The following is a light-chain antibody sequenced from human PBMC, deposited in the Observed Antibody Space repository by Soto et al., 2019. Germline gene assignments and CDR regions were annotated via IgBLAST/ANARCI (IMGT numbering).Light chain of an antibody. J-gene: IGKJ5*01. V-gene: IGKV3-15*01. CDR1: QSVSSN. CDR2: GAS. CDR3: QEYDGTPPVT. Sequence: EIVLTQSPATLSVSPGERATLSCRASQSVSSNLAWYQKKPGQAPRLLIYGASTMATGIPARFSGSGCATDFTPTTSCLEDEDFVVYGGQEYDGTPPVTFNQGTRLDIK.